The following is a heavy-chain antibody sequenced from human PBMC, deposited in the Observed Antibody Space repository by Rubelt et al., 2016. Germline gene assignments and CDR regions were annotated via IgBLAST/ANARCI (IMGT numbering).Heavy chain of an antibody. CDR1: GYTLTELS. J-gene: IGHJ4*02. D-gene: IGHD3-3*01. Sequence: QVQLVQSGAEVKKPGASVKVSCKVSGYTLTELSMHWVRQAPGKGLEWMGGFDPEDGETIYAQKFQGRVTMTEVTATDTAYMGLSSLRFEETAVYYCATSGLEWLLEDYWGQGTLVTVSS. CDR3: ATSGLEWLLEDY. CDR2: FDPEDGET. V-gene: IGHV1-24*01.